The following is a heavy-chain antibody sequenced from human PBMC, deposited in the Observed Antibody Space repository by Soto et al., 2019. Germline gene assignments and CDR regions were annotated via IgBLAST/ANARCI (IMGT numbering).Heavy chain of an antibody. Sequence: ASVKVSCKASGYIFSNYGISWVRPAPGQGLECMGWINPNTGGTNNAQKFQGRVTMTRDTSISTAYMELNRLISDDTAVYYCARAPFYFFDYWGQGTQVTVSS. CDR1: GYIFSNYG. D-gene: IGHD3-3*01. V-gene: IGHV1-2*02. CDR3: ARAPFYFFDY. CDR2: INPNTGGT. J-gene: IGHJ4*02.